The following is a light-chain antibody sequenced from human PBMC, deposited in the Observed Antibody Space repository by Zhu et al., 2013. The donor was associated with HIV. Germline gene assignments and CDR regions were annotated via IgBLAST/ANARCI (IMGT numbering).Light chain of an antibody. CDR2: GAS. CDR1: QSVSNNY. Sequence: EIVLTQSPGTLSLSPGERATLSCRASQSVSNNYLAWYQQKPGQAPRLLIYGASSRATGIPDRFSGSGSGTDFTLTISRLEPEDFAVYYCQQYTTSPVTFGQGTKVEIK. CDR3: QQYTTSPVT. J-gene: IGKJ1*01. V-gene: IGKV3-20*01.